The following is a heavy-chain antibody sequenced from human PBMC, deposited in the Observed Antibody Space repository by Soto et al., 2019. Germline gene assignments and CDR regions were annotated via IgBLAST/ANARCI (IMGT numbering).Heavy chain of an antibody. Sequence: GGSLRLSCAASGFTFTNYWMHWVRQAPGKGLVWVSTINTDGTTTKYADSVKGRFSISRDNAKNTLFLQMNSLRAEDTAVYYCARFGYTTEAHWGQGTLVTVSS. CDR3: ARFGYTTEAH. D-gene: IGHD5-12*01. CDR2: INTDGTTT. J-gene: IGHJ4*02. V-gene: IGHV3-74*01. CDR1: GFTFTNYW.